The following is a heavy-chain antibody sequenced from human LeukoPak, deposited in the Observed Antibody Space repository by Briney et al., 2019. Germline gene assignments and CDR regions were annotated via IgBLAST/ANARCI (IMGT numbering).Heavy chain of an antibody. V-gene: IGHV3-23*01. CDR1: GFTFSSYA. J-gene: IGHJ6*03. CDR3: AKEGYCGGDCRLYYYYMDV. D-gene: IGHD2-21*02. CDR2: ISGSGGST. Sequence: GGSLRLSCAASGFTFSSYAMSWVRQAPGKGLEWVSAISGSGGSTYHADSVKGRFTISRDNSKNTLYLKMNSLRVEDTAVYYCAKEGYCGGDCRLYYYYMDVWGKGTTVTVSS.